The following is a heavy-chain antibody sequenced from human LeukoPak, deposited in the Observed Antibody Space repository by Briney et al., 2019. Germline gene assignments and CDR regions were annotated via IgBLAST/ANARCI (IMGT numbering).Heavy chain of an antibody. Sequence: GGSLRLSCAASGFTFSSYGMSWVRQAPGKGLEWVSAISGSGGSTYYADSVKGRFTISRDNSKNTLYLQMNSLRAEDTAVYYCAKDRVKDIVVVVAAIFDYWGQGTLVTVSS. CDR2: ISGSGGST. CDR1: GFTFSSYG. V-gene: IGHV3-23*01. CDR3: AKDRVKDIVVVVAAIFDY. J-gene: IGHJ4*02. D-gene: IGHD2-15*01.